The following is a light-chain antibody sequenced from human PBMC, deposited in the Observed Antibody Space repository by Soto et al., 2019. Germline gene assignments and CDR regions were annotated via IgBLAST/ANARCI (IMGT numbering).Light chain of an antibody. J-gene: IGLJ2*01. CDR3: QSYDSSLPGAI. Sequence: QSVLTQPPSVSGAPGQRVTISCTGSSSNIAAGYDVHWYQLLPGTAPKLLIYRNSNRPSGVPDRFSGSKSDTSASLAITGLQAEDEADYFCQSYDSSLPGAIFGGGTQLTVL. CDR2: RNS. V-gene: IGLV1-40*01. CDR1: SSNIAAGYD.